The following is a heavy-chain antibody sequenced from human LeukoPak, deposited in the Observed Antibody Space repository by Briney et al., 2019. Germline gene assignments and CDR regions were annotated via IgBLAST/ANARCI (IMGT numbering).Heavy chain of an antibody. Sequence: SETLSLTCAIYGGSFSHYYWSWIRQPPGKGLEWVGEIHPSGSTSFNPSLESRLRISKDTSKNQFSLKLTSVTAADTAVYYCSRGSDESKTGDYWGQGTLVTVSS. V-gene: IGHV4-34*01. CDR3: SRGSDESKTGDY. J-gene: IGHJ4*02. CDR2: IHPSGST. CDR1: GGSFSHYY. D-gene: IGHD6-25*01.